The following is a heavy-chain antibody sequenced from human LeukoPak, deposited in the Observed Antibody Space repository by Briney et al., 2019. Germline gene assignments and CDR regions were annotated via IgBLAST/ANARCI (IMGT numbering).Heavy chain of an antibody. D-gene: IGHD3-9*01. J-gene: IGHJ6*03. CDR1: GGSISSHY. V-gene: IGHV4-59*11. Sequence: SETLSLTCTVSGGSISSHYWSWIRLPPGKGLEWIGYIYYSGSTNYNPSLKSRVTISVDTSKNQFSLKLSSVTAADTAVYYCARVRGDYDILTGYYYYYMDVWGKGTTVTVSS. CDR3: ARVRGDYDILTGYYYYYMDV. CDR2: IYYSGST.